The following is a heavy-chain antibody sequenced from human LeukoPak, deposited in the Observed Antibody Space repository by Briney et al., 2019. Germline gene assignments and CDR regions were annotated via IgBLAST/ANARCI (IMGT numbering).Heavy chain of an antibody. V-gene: IGHV3-15*01. CDR1: GFTFSNAW. Sequence: PGGSLRLSCAASGFTFSNAWMNWVRQAPGKGLEWVGLIKSKSDGGTTDYAAPVKGRFTISRDDSKNTLYLQMNSLKTEDTAVYYCTTLTMIIVHGDYWGQGTLVTVSS. CDR2: IKSKSDGGTT. CDR3: TTLTMIIVHGDY. D-gene: IGHD3-22*01. J-gene: IGHJ4*02.